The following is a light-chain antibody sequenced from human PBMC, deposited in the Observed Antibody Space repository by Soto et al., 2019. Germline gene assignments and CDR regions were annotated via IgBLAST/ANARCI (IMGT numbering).Light chain of an antibody. CDR3: ETWDDSLKRKV. V-gene: IGLV1-44*01. Sequence: QSVLTQPPSASGTPGQRGTLSGSGSSCNSGSETGKWYQQLPGTAPKLLIYLNNQRPSGVPDRFSGSKSGTSAYLAISGLQSEDEADYYCETWDDSLKRKVFGGGTKLTFL. CDR2: LNN. CDR1: SCNSGSET. J-gene: IGLJ3*02.